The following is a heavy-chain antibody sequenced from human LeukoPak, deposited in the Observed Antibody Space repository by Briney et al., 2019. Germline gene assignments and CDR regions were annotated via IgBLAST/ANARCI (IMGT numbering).Heavy chain of an antibody. V-gene: IGHV3-53*01. J-gene: IGHJ4*02. D-gene: IGHD1-1*01. CDR1: RFXVSRNY. CDR2: SYSGGDT. CDR3: ARSPVLDRNDWSFAD. Sequence: PGGSLRLSCAASRFXVSRNYMSWVRQAPGKGLEWVSFSYSGGDTYYPDSVKGRFTVSRDNPKNTVYLQMNSLRAEDTAVYFCARSPVLDRNDWSFADWGQGTLVTVSS.